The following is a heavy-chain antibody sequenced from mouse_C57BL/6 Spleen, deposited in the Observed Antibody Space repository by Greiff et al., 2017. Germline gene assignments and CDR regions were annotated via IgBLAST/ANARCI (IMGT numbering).Heavy chain of an antibody. D-gene: IGHD2-4*01. V-gene: IGHV5-17*01. J-gene: IGHJ3*01. Sequence: EVKLVESGGGLVKPGGSLKLSCAASGFTFSDYGMHWVRQAPEKGLEWVAYISSGSSTIYYADTVKGRFTISRDNAKNTLFLQLTSLMSEDTAMYYCAYDYDGETLFADWGQGTLVTVSA. CDR1: GFTFSDYG. CDR2: ISSGSSTI. CDR3: AYDYDGETLFAD.